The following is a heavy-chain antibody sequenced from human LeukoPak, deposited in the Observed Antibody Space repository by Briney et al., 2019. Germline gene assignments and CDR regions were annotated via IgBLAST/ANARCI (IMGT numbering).Heavy chain of an antibody. J-gene: IGHJ6*02. Sequence: SETLSLTCAVYGGSFSGYYWSWIRQPPGKGLEWIGSIYYSGSTYYNPSLKSRVTISVDTSKNQFSLKLSSVTAADTAVYYCARQSHYYGSGSYYYYYYGMDVWGQGTTVTVSS. V-gene: IGHV4-34*01. D-gene: IGHD3-10*01. CDR2: IYYSGST. CDR1: GGSFSGYY. CDR3: ARQSHYYGSGSYYYYYYGMDV.